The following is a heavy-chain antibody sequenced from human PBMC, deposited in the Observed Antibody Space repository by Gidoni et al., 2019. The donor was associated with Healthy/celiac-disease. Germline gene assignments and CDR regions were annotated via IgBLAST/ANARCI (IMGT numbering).Heavy chain of an antibody. Sequence: VQLVGSGGGVVQPGRSLSLSCSASGFTFSSYSMHWVRQAPGKGLEWVEVRSYDGSNKYYEDYVKGRFTIYRDNSKNTLYLKMNRLRDEDTAVYYCAKDPSWGELTKLNLFDYWGQGTLVTVSS. J-gene: IGHJ4*02. CDR1: GFTFSSYS. V-gene: IGHV3-30*18. CDR2: RSYDGSNK. D-gene: IGHD3-16*01. CDR3: AKDPSWGELTKLNLFDY.